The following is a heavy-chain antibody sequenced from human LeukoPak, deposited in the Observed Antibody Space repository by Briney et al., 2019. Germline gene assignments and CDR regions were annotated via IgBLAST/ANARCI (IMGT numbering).Heavy chain of an antibody. V-gene: IGHV3-48*01. CDR1: EFTFSSYS. J-gene: IGHJ5*02. CDR2: ITNSGNSK. CDR3: ARAVQQLVSWFDP. D-gene: IGHD6-13*01. Sequence: PGGSLRLSCAASEFTFSSYSMNWVRQAPGKGLEWVSYITNSGNSKSYADSVKGRFTISRDNTKSSLYLQMNGLRAEDTAVYYCARAVQQLVSWFDPWGQGTLVTVSS.